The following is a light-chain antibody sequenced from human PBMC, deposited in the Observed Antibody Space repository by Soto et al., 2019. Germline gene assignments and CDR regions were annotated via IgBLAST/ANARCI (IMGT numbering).Light chain of an antibody. V-gene: IGKV3-20*01. J-gene: IGKJ5*01. CDR3: QQYGSSLIT. CDR2: GAS. Sequence: EIVLTQSPGTLSLSPGERATLSCRASQSVTSNSLASYHQKFGQPPRLLIYGASSRATGIPDRFSGSGSGTDFTLTISRLEPEDFAVYYCQQYGSSLITFGQGTRLEIE. CDR1: QSVTSNS.